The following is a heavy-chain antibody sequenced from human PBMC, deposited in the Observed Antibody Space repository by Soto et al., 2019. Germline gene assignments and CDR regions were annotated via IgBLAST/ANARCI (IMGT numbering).Heavy chain of an antibody. J-gene: IGHJ4*02. CDR3: THSRVGADGSGDFDY. V-gene: IGHV2-5*02. CDR2: IYWGDDK. D-gene: IGHD3-10*01. CDR1: GFSFNALGVG. Sequence: QITLKESGPTLVKPTQTLTVTCTFSGFSFNALGVGVGWIHQPPGKALEWLALIYWGDDKRYCPSLKSRLTITTDTPKTQVVLTLTNVDPADTATYYCTHSRVGADGSGDFDYWGQGTLVTVSS.